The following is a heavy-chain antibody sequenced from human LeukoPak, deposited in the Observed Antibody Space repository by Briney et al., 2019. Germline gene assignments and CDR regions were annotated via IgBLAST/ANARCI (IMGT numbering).Heavy chain of an antibody. J-gene: IGHJ4*02. D-gene: IGHD3-10*01. CDR2: ISAYNGNT. CDR3: ARDLEAYYGSGSYYRTFDY. V-gene: IGHV1-18*01. Sequence: GASVKVSCKASGYTFPSYGVSWVRQAPGQGLEWMGWISAYNGNTNYAQKLQDRVTMATNTSTSTAYMELRSLTSDDTAVYYCARDLEAYYGSGSYYRTFDYWAQGTLVTVSS. CDR1: GYTFPSYG.